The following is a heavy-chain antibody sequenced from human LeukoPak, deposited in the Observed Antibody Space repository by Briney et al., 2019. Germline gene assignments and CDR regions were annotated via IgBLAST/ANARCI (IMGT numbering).Heavy chain of an antibody. CDR2: VAWDGGGT. CDR1: GFNFDDYT. D-gene: IGHD3-10*01. V-gene: IGHV3-43*01. J-gene: IGHJ4*02. CDR3: ARMTLYGSGTVD. Sequence: GSLRLSCAASGFNFDDYTMHWVRQAPGKGLEWVSLVAWDGGGTFFADSVKGRFTISRDNSKNTVNLQMGSLRIEDTAVYHCARMTLYGSGTVDWGQGILVTVSS.